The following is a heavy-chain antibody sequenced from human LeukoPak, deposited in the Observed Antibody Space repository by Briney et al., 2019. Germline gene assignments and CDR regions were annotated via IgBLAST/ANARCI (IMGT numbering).Heavy chain of an antibody. Sequence: ASVKVSCKASGYTFTGYYMHWVRQAPGQGLEWMGWINPNSGGTNYAQKFQGRVTMTRDTSISTACMELSRLRSDDTAVYYCARGGIVVVVAAYDTWGQGTLVTVSS. V-gene: IGHV1-2*02. CDR2: INPNSGGT. D-gene: IGHD2-15*01. CDR1: GYTFTGYY. J-gene: IGHJ5*02. CDR3: ARGGIVVVVAAYDT.